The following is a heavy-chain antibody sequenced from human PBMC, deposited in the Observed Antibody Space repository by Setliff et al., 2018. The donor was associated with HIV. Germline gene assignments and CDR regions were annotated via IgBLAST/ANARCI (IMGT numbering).Heavy chain of an antibody. CDR2: IRYDGSNK. D-gene: IGHD7-27*01. J-gene: IGHJ4*02. Sequence: AGGSLRLSCAASGFTFSTYGMHWVRQAPGKGLEWVAFIRYDGSNKYYADSVKGRFTISRDNSKNTLHLQMNSLRAEDTAVYYCARQGNWEFDYWGQGTLVTVSS. CDR1: GFTFSTYG. CDR3: ARQGNWEFDY. V-gene: IGHV3-30*02.